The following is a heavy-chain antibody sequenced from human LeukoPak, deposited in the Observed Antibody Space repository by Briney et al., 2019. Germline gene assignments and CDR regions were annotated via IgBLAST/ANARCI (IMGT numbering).Heavy chain of an antibody. J-gene: IGHJ5*02. CDR3: ARGLKSGSYPEGWFDP. V-gene: IGHV1-3*01. CDR1: GYTFTSYA. Sequence: ASVKVSCKASGYTFTSYAMHWVRQAPGQRLEWMGWINAGNGNTKYSQKFQGRVTITRDTSASTAYMELSSLRSEDTAVYYCARGLKSGSYPEGWFDPWGQGTLVTVSS. CDR2: INAGNGNT. D-gene: IGHD1-26*01.